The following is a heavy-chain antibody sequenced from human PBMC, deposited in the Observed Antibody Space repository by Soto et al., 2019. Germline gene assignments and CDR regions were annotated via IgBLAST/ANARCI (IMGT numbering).Heavy chain of an antibody. D-gene: IGHD1-1*01. CDR1: GASVSSGAYY. Sequence: QVQLQESGPGLVKPSQTLSLTCTVSGASVSSGAYYWSCIRQPPGKGLEWIGYIYSSGGSYYNPSLKGRLTISIDTSKNQFPLKLNSVTVADTAIYYCVGTGNRDDYWGRGTLVTVSS. CDR3: VGTGNRDDY. J-gene: IGHJ4*02. CDR2: IYSSGGS. V-gene: IGHV4-30-4*01.